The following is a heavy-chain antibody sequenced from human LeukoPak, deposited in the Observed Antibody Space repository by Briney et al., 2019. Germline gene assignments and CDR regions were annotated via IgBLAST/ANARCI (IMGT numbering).Heavy chain of an antibody. V-gene: IGHV4-39*01. CDR3: ARGTQGYYDSSGSDAFDI. J-gene: IGHJ3*02. D-gene: IGHD3-22*01. CDR2: IYYSGST. CDR1: GGSISSSSYY. Sequence: SETLSPTCTVSGGSISSSSYYWGWIRQPPGKGLEWIGSIYYSGSTYYNPSLKSRVTISVDTSKNQFSLKLSSVTAADTAVYYCARGTQGYYDSSGSDAFDIWGQGTMVTVSS.